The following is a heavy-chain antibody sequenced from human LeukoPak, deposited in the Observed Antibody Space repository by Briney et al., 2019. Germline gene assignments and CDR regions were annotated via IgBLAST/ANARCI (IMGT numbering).Heavy chain of an antibody. V-gene: IGHV4-59*01. CDR3: ARKLSSGWYGFDY. CDR2: IYYSGST. Sequence: RTSETLSLTCTVSGGSISSYYWSWIRQPAGKGLEWIGSIYYSGSTYYNPSLKSRVTISVDTSKNQFSLRLTSVTAADTAVYYCARKLSSGWYGFDYWGQGILATVAS. J-gene: IGHJ4*02. D-gene: IGHD6-19*01. CDR1: GGSISSYY.